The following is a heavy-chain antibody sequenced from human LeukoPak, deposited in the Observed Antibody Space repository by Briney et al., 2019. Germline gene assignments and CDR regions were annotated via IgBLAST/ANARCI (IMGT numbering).Heavy chain of an antibody. Sequence: PGESLKISCRGSGYSFNTYWIGWVRQMPGKGLEWMGIIYPGGSDTRYSPSFQGQVTMSADKSINTAYLQWSSLKASDTAMYYCARRRGCSSTSCPPDYWGQGTLVTVSS. CDR1: GYSFNTYW. D-gene: IGHD2-2*01. CDR2: IYPGGSDT. CDR3: ARRRGCSSTSCPPDY. V-gene: IGHV5-51*01. J-gene: IGHJ4*02.